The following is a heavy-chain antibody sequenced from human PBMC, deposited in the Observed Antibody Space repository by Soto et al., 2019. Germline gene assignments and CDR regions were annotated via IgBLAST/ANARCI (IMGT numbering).Heavy chain of an antibody. CDR1: GYIFTTYG. D-gene: IGHD1-1*01. V-gene: IGHV1-18*01. CDR3: ARGRYGDY. J-gene: IGHJ4*02. Sequence: QVHLVQSGAEVEKPGASVKVSCKGSGYIFTTYGITWVRQAPGQGLEWMGWISAHNGNTNYAQKLQGRVTVTRDTSTSTAYQELKNLRSGRPAVYYCARGRYGDYWGQGALVTVSS. CDR2: ISAHNGNT.